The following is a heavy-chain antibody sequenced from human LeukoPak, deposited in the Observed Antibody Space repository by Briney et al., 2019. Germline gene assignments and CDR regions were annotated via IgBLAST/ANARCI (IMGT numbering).Heavy chain of an antibody. Sequence: GGSLRLSCVASGFTFSSYGMHWVRQAPGKGLQWVAFIQYDGSNKYYADSVKGRFTISRDNAKNSLYLQMNSLRAEDTTVYYCARISDAFDIWGQGTMVTVSS. CDR2: IQYDGSNK. CDR3: ARISDAFDI. V-gene: IGHV3-30*02. J-gene: IGHJ3*02. CDR1: GFTFSSYG.